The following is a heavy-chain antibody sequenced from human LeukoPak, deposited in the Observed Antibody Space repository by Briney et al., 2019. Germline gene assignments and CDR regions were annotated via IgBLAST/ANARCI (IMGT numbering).Heavy chain of an antibody. CDR1: GGSISSYY. D-gene: IGHD3-10*01. V-gene: IGHV4-4*07. CDR3: ARDRRNYGSGSYYHDY. Sequence: SETLSLTCTVSGGSISSYYWSWIRQPAGKGLEWIGRIYTSGSTNYNPSLKSRVTISVDTSKNQFSLKLSSVTAADTAVYYCARDRRNYGSGSYYHDYWGQGTLVTVSS. J-gene: IGHJ4*02. CDR2: IYTSGST.